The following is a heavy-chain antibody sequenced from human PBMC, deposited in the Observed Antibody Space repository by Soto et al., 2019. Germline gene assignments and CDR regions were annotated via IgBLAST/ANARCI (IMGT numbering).Heavy chain of an antibody. CDR2: INHSGST. V-gene: IGHV4-34*01. D-gene: IGHD5-12*01. CDR3: ARVDIVATSFDY. J-gene: IGHJ4*02. Sequence: SETLSLTCAVYGGSFSGYYWSWIRQPPGKGLEWIGEINHSGSTNYNPSLKSRVTISVDTSKNQFSLKLSSVTAADTAVYYCARVDIVATSFDYWGQGTLVTVSS. CDR1: GGSFSGYY.